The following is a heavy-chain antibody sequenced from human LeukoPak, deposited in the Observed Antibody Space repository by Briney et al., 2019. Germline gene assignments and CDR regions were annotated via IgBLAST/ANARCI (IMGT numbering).Heavy chain of an antibody. D-gene: IGHD6-13*01. CDR3: AKGGEEQQLVLIDY. CDR1: GFTFSSYW. Sequence: GGSLRLSCAASGFTFSSYWMSWVRQAPGKGLEWVANIKQDGSEKYYVDSMKGRFTISRDNAENSLYLQMNSLRAEDTAVYYCAKGGEEQQLVLIDYWGQGTLVTVSS. CDR2: IKQDGSEK. J-gene: IGHJ4*02. V-gene: IGHV3-7*01.